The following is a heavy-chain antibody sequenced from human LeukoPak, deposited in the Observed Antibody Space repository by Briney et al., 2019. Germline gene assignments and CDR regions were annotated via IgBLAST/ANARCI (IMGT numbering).Heavy chain of an antibody. CDR2: ISGSGGST. V-gene: IGHV3-23*01. D-gene: IGHD5-12*01. CDR3: AKTFSGYSGYGIFDY. CDR1: GFTFSSYA. Sequence: GGSLRLSCAASGFTFSSYAMSWVRQAPGKGLEWVSAISGSGGSTYYADSVKGRFTISRDNSKNTLYLQMNSLRAEDTAVYYCAKTFSGYSGYGIFDYWGQGTLVTVSS. J-gene: IGHJ4*02.